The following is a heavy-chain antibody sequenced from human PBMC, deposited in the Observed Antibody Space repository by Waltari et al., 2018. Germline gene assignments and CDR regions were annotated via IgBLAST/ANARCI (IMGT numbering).Heavy chain of an antibody. CDR2: IYPGDSDT. Sequence: EVQLVQSGAEVTRPGESLKISCTGSGYRFTNYWIAWVRQLPGKGLEWMGSIYPGDSDTRYSPSFQGQVTISADKSISTAYLQWSSLKASDTAMYYCARRGMEELGWFDPWGQGTLVTVSS. V-gene: IGHV5-51*01. D-gene: IGHD3-16*01. CDR3: ARRGMEELGWFDP. CDR1: GYRFTNYW. J-gene: IGHJ5*02.